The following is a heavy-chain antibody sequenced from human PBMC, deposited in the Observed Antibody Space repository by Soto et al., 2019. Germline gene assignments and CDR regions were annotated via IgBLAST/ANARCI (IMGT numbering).Heavy chain of an antibody. CDR1: GYTFTGYY. Sequence: GASVKVSCKASGYTFTGYYMHWVRQAPGQGLEWMGWINPNSGGTNYAQKFQGWVTMTRDTSISTAYMELSRLRSDDTAVYYCARSSLVYATIALGSRKNYGMDVWGQGTTVTVSS. CDR2: INPNSGGT. V-gene: IGHV1-2*04. D-gene: IGHD2-8*01. CDR3: ARSSLVYATIALGSRKNYGMDV. J-gene: IGHJ6*02.